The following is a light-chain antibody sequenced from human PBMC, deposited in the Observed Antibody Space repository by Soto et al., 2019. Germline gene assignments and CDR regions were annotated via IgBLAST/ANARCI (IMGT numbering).Light chain of an antibody. CDR1: QSVGTY. V-gene: IGKV3-11*01. Sequence: ETVLTQSPATLSLSPGERATLSCRASQSVGTYLAWYQQRPGQAPRLLIYGASNRATGIPARFSGSGSGTDFTLTISSLEPEDSAVYYSQQRIHWPPFTFGPGTKVDLK. CDR2: GAS. CDR3: QQRIHWPPFT. J-gene: IGKJ3*01.